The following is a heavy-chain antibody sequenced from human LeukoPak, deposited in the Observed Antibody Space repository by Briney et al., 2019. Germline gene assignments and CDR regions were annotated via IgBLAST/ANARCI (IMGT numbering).Heavy chain of an antibody. Sequence: PGGSLRLSCAASGFTFSSYSMNWVRQAPGKGLEWVSGISWNSGSIGYADSVKGRFTISRDNAKNSLYLQMNSLRAEDTALYYCAKATMVRGVITHFDYWGQGTLVTVSS. V-gene: IGHV3-9*01. D-gene: IGHD3-10*01. J-gene: IGHJ4*02. CDR1: GFTFSSYS. CDR2: ISWNSGSI. CDR3: AKATMVRGVITHFDY.